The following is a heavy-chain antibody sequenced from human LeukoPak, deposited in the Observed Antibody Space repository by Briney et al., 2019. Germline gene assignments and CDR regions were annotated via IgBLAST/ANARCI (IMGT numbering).Heavy chain of an antibody. CDR1: GGSISSGSYY. V-gene: IGHV4-61*02. Sequence: KASETLSLTCTVSGGSISSGSYYWSWIRQPAGKGLEWIVRIYTSGSTNYNSSLKSRVTISVDTSKNQFSLKLSSVTAADTAVYYCARGRDMLDYYYYYYMDVWGKGTTVTVSS. D-gene: IGHD2-15*01. CDR3: ARGRDMLDYYYYYYMDV. CDR2: IYTSGST. J-gene: IGHJ6*03.